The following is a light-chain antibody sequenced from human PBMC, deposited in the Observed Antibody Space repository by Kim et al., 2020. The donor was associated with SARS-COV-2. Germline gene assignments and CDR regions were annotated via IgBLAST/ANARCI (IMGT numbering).Light chain of an antibody. Sequence: SVAPGERSNLSGSASQNVNSNLAWYQQKPGQAPRLLIYDASTRATCIPARFSGSRSGIEFTLTISSLQSEDSAVYYCQQYSDWFTFGQGTKLEI. CDR2: DAS. J-gene: IGKJ2*01. CDR1: QNVNSN. CDR3: QQYSDWFT. V-gene: IGKV3-15*01.